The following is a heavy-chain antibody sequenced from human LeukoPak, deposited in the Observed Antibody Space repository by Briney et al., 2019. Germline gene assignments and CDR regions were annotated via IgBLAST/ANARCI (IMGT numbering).Heavy chain of an antibody. D-gene: IGHD3-10*01. J-gene: IGHJ4*02. CDR3: ARGRGVSIPLDY. CDR1: GGSIRSSYYY. V-gene: IGHV4-39*01. Sequence: SETLSLTCTVSGGSIRSSYYYWGWIRQPPGKGLEWIGSIYYSGSTYYNPSLKGRVTISVDTSKNQFSLRLSSVTAADTAVYYCARGRGVSIPLDYWGQGTLVTVSS. CDR2: IYYSGST.